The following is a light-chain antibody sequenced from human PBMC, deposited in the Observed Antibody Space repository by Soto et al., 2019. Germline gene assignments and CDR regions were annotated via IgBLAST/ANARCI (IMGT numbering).Light chain of an antibody. Sequence: QAVVTQPPSASGSPGQSVTISCTGTSSDVGGYNYVSWYQQHPGKAPKLMIYEVSKRPSGVPDRFSGSKSGNTASLTVSGLKAEDEAAYYCGSYAGSNIVIFGGGTKLTVL. CDR3: GSYAGSNIVI. V-gene: IGLV2-8*01. CDR2: EVS. J-gene: IGLJ2*01. CDR1: SSDVGGYNY.